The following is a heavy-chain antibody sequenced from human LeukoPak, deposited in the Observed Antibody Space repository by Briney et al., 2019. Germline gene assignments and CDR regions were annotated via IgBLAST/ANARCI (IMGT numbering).Heavy chain of an antibody. J-gene: IGHJ4*02. Sequence: ASVKVSCKASGYTFTGYYMQWVRQAPGQGLEWMGWINPNSGGTNYAQKFQGRVTMTRDTSISTAYVELSRLRSDDTAVYYCARVYVLLWFGELSFDYWGQGTLVTVSS. V-gene: IGHV1-2*02. CDR1: GYTFTGYY. D-gene: IGHD3-10*01. CDR3: ARVYVLLWFGELSFDY. CDR2: INPNSGGT.